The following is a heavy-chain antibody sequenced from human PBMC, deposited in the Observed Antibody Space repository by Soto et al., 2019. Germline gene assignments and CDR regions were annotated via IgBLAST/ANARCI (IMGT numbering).Heavy chain of an antibody. J-gene: IGHJ6*02. CDR1: GYTFTSYY. V-gene: IGHV1-46*01. Sequence: GASVKVSCKASGYTFTSYYMHWVRQAPGQGLEWMGIINPSGGSTSYAQKFQGRVTMTRDTSTSTVYMELSSLRSEDTAVYYCARDATVTTLYYYYGMDVWGQGTTVTVSS. CDR2: INPSGGST. D-gene: IGHD4-17*01. CDR3: ARDATVTTLYYYYGMDV.